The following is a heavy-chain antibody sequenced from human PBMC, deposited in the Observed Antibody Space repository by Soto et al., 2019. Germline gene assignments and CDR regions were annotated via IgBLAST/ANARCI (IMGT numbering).Heavy chain of an antibody. Sequence: QVQLVESGGGLVKPGGSLRLSCAASGFTFSAYYMSWIRQAPGKGLEWISYISSSGDTGNYADSVKGRFTVSRDNAKNSLYLQMNSLRADDTAVYYCARDRGAVVGQIFDYWGQGTLVTVSS. CDR2: ISSSGDTG. CDR3: ARDRGAVVGQIFDY. V-gene: IGHV3-11*01. J-gene: IGHJ4*02. CDR1: GFTFSAYY. D-gene: IGHD6-19*01.